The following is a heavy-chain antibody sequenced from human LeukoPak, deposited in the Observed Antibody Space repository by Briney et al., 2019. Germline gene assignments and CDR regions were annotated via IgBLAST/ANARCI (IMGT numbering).Heavy chain of an antibody. D-gene: IGHD4-11*01. J-gene: IGHJ4*02. Sequence: PGGTLRLSCAASGVFFSNYWMSWGRKAPGKGRESLSRVRPDGGQAYYLDSIKGRFPIYRDNAENSLYLQMSSLRAEDTGVYYCVRLMGGVTTYDFWGQGPLVSVSS. V-gene: IGHV3-7*01. CDR1: GVFFSNYW. CDR3: VRLMGGVTTYDF. CDR2: VRPDGGQA.